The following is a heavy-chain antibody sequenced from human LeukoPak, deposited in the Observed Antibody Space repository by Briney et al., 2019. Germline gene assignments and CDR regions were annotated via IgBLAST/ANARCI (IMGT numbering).Heavy chain of an antibody. J-gene: IGHJ4*02. D-gene: IGHD3-10*01. Sequence: GRSLRLSCAASGFTFSSYAMHWVRQAPGKGLEWVAVISYDGSNKYYADSVKGRFTISRDNSKNTLYLQMCGLRAEDTAVYYCARTIDYYGAGSTRGYFAYWGQGTLVTVSS. V-gene: IGHV3-30*04. CDR2: ISYDGSNK. CDR3: ARTIDYYGAGSTRGYFAY. CDR1: GFTFSSYA.